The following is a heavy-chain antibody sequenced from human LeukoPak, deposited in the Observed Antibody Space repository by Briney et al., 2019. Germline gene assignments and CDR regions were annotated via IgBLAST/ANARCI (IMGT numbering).Heavy chain of an antibody. D-gene: IGHD2-15*01. CDR3: ARKGGGVVAATPFPYYYYGMDV. V-gene: IGHV1-46*01. J-gene: IGHJ6*02. Sequence: ASVKVSCKASGYTFTSYYMHWVRQAPGQGLEWMGIINPSGGSTSYAQKLQGRVTMTTDTSTSTAYMELRSLRSDDTAVYYCARKGGGVVAATPFPYYYYGMDVWGQGTTVTVSS. CDR1: GYTFTSYY. CDR2: INPSGGST.